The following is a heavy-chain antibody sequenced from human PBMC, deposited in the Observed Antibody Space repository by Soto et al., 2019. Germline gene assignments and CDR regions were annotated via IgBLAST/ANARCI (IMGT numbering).Heavy chain of an antibody. V-gene: IGHV2-5*02. Sequence: QITLKESGPTLVKPTQTLTLTCTFSGFSLSTSGVGEGWIRQPPGKALEWLALVYWDDDKSYSPSLKSRLTITKYTSKNQVVLTMTHLDPVDTAAYYCAHSRCSGGTCYARGKFDPWGEGTLVTFSS. CDR1: GFSLSTSGVG. CDR3: AHSRCSGGTCYARGKFDP. CDR2: VYWDDDK. D-gene: IGHD2-15*01. J-gene: IGHJ5*02.